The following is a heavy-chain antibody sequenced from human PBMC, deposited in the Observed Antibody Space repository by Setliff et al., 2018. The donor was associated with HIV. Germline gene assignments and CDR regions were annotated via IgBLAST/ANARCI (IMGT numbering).Heavy chain of an antibody. CDR1: GGSISTYY. CDR3: ARDAVAGYFDY. CDR2: ITHSGRT. D-gene: IGHD6-19*01. J-gene: IGHJ4*02. V-gene: IGHV4-34*01. Sequence: ASETLSLTCTVSGGSISTYYWSWIRQPPGKGLEWIGEITHSGRTNFRPSLRSRVTMSRDTSKNQFSLKLSSVTAADTAVYYCARDAVAGYFDYWGQGTLVTVSS.